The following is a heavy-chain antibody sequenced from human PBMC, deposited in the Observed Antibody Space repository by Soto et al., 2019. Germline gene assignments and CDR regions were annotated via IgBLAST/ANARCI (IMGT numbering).Heavy chain of an antibody. Sequence: GSLRLSCAGSGFILGTYWMHRVRQAPGKGLVWVSRINSDGSSTTDADSVKGRFTISRDNAKNTLYLQMNSLRAEDTAVYYCARGAYTFDLWGQGTMVTVSS. D-gene: IGHD2-21*01. CDR3: ARGAYTFDL. CDR1: GFILGTYW. V-gene: IGHV3-74*03. CDR2: INSDGSST. J-gene: IGHJ3*01.